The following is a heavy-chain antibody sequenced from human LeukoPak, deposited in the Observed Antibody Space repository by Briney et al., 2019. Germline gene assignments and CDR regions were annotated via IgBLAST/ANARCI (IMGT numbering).Heavy chain of an antibody. CDR3: ARDQSTGYSSSWYGGYYFDY. CDR1: GFTFSSYS. V-gene: IGHV3-21*01. D-gene: IGHD6-13*01. Sequence: PGGSLRLSCAASGFTFSSYSMNWVRQAPGEGLEWVSSISSSSSYIYYADSVKGRFTISRDNAKNSLYLQMNSLSAEDTAVYYCARDQSTGYSSSWYGGYYFDYWGQGTLVTVSS. J-gene: IGHJ4*02. CDR2: ISSSSSYI.